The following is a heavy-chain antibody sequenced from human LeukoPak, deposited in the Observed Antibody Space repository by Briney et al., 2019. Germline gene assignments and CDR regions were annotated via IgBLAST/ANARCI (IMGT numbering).Heavy chain of an antibody. J-gene: IGHJ4*02. CDR1: GYTXTGYY. Sequence: GASVKVSCKASGYTXTGYYMHWVRQAPGQGLEWMGWINPNSGVTNYAQKFQGRVTMTRDTSISTAYMELSRLRSDDTAVYYCARDRDYYGSGSCNYWGQGTLVTVSS. D-gene: IGHD3-10*01. CDR3: ARDRDYYGSGSCNY. CDR2: INPNSGVT. V-gene: IGHV1-2*02.